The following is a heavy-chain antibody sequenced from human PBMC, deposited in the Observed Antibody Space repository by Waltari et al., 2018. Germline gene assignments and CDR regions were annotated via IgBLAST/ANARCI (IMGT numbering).Heavy chain of an antibody. V-gene: IGHV3-21*01. CDR2: ISSSSSYI. CDR1: GFTFSSYS. Sequence: EVQLVESGGGLVKPGGSLRLSCAASGFTFSSYSMNWVRQAPGKGLGWVSSISSSSSYIYYADSVKGRFTISRDNAKNSLYLQMNSLRAEDTAVYYCARDHTGGAFDIWGQGTMVTVSS. CDR3: ARDHTGGAFDI. D-gene: IGHD3-10*01. J-gene: IGHJ3*02.